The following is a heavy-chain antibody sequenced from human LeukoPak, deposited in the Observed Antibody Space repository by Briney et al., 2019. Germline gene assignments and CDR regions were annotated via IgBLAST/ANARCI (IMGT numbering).Heavy chain of an antibody. D-gene: IGHD6-19*01. V-gene: IGHV1-2*02. CDR1: GYTFTAYY. CDR3: ARALSGCVLCFDY. CDR2: TDPNTGGT. J-gene: IGHJ4*02. Sequence: RRASVKVSCKASGYTFTAYYIHWVRQAPGQGLQWMGWTDPNTGGTNHAQKFQGRVTMTRDTSISTAYMELSSLRSEDTVVYYCARALSGCVLCFDYWGQGSLVTVS.